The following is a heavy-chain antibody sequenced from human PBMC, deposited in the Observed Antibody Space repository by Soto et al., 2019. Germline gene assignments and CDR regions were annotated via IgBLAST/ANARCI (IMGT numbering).Heavy chain of an antibody. CDR1: GGTFSSYA. D-gene: IGHD3-9*01. J-gene: IGHJ4*02. V-gene: IGHV1-69*01. CDR2: IIPIFGTA. CDR3: ARETYDILTGKRYYFDY. Sequence: QVQLVQSGAEVKKPGSSVKVSCKASGGTFSSYAISWVRQAPGQGLEWMGGIIPIFGTANYAQKFHGRVTITADESTSTAYMELSSLRSEDTAVYYCARETYDILTGKRYYFDYWGQGTLVTVSS.